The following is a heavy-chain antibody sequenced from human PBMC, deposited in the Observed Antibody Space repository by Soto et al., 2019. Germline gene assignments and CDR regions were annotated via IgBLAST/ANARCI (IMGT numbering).Heavy chain of an antibody. CDR3: ARDGHDYGDPFDY. D-gene: IGHD4-17*01. CDR1: GGSFSGYY. J-gene: IGHJ4*02. Sequence: SETLSLTCAVYGGSFSGYYWTWIRQPPGKGLEWIGEINHSGSTNYNPSLKSRVTISVDTSKNQFSLKLNSVTAADTAVYYCARDGHDYGDPFDYWGQGTLVTVSS. CDR2: INHSGST. V-gene: IGHV4-34*01.